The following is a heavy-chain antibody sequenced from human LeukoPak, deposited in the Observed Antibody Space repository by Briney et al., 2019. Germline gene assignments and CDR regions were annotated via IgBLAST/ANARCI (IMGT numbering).Heavy chain of an antibody. D-gene: IGHD1-26*01. CDR2: IYYSGST. J-gene: IGHJ5*02. CDR1: GGSIRNYY. V-gene: IGHV4-59*01. Sequence: SETLSLTCTVSGGSIRNYYWSWIRQPPGKGLEWIGYIYYSGSTNYSPSLKSRVTISVDTSKNQLSLKLSSVTAADTAVYYCARVGVVGATNWFDPWGQGTLVTVSS. CDR3: ARVGVVGATNWFDP.